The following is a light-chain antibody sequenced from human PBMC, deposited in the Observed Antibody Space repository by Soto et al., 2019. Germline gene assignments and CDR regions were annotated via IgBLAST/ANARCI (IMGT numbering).Light chain of an antibody. V-gene: IGLV1-51*02. Sequence: QSALTQPPSVSAAPGQRVTISCSGATSNIGTHSVSWYQQLPGTAPKLLIQEEYKRPSEIPDRISSSKSGTSANLDITGNQTGDEADYYCAAWDSSLTGGVFGGGTKVTVL. J-gene: IGLJ2*01. CDR1: TSNIGTHS. CDR2: EEY. CDR3: AAWDSSLTGGV.